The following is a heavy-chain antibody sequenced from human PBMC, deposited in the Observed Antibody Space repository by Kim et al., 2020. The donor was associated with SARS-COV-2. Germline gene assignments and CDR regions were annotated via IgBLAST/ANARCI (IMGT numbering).Heavy chain of an antibody. CDR3: ARGKGSY. D-gene: IGHD6-13*01. CDR2: ISSSSRTI. V-gene: IGHV3-11*01. CDR1: GFNFSDYF. Sequence: GGSLRLSCAASGFNFSDYFMSWIRQVPGKGLEWVSYISSSSRTIYYADSVEGRFTISRDNAKNSLYLQMDSLRAEDTAVYYCARGKGSYWGQGTLVTVSS. J-gene: IGHJ4*02.